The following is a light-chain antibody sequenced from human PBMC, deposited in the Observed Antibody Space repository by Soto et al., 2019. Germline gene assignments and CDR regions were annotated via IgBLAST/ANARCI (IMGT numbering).Light chain of an antibody. CDR2: EVS. CDR3: QQYQNWPRT. CDR1: ERLTGN. Sequence: EIVMTQSPATLSLSPGASATLSCRASERLTGNLAWYQHRHGQAPRLLIYEVSTRATYIPARFSGRGSRTEVTITISSLQPEDSEVYDCQQYQNWPRTFGQGTKVDIK. J-gene: IGKJ1*01. V-gene: IGKV3-15*01.